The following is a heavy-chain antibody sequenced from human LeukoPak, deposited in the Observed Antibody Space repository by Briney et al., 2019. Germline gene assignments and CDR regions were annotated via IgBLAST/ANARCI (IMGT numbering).Heavy chain of an antibody. CDR2: IYYSGST. Sequence: PSETLSLTCTVSGGSISSYYWSWIRQPPGKGLEWIGYIYYSGSTNYNPSLKSRVTISVDTSKNQFSLKLSSVTAADTAVYYCARDQGGYKSRYYYMDVWGKGTTVTVSS. CDR1: GGSISSYY. CDR3: ARDQGGYKSRYYYMDV. J-gene: IGHJ6*03. V-gene: IGHV4-59*01. D-gene: IGHD5-24*01.